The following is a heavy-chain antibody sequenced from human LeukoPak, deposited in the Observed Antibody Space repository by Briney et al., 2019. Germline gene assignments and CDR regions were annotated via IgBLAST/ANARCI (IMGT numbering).Heavy chain of an antibody. V-gene: IGHV1-46*04. J-gene: IGHJ3*02. CDR1: GYTFTRYY. CDR2: INPSSGST. CDR3: ARGTVAAPGDI. D-gene: IGHD6-19*01. Sequence: ASVKVSCKASGYTFTRYYMHWVRQAPGKGLEWMGIINPSSGSTSHAQKLQGRVTMTRDTSTSTVYMELSSLKSEDTAVYYCARGTVAAPGDIWGQGTVVTVSS.